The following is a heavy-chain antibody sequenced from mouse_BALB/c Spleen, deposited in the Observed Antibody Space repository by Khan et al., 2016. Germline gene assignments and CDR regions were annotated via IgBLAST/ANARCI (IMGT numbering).Heavy chain of an antibody. D-gene: IGHD1-2*01. J-gene: IGHJ3*01. Sequence: EVELVESGGGLVQPGGSLKLSCATSGFTFSDYYMYWVRQTPEKRLEWVAYISNGGGSTYYPDTVKGRLTISRDNAKNTLYLQMSRLKSEDTAMYYCARSMHYYGYGTYWGQGTLVTVSA. CDR3: ARSMHYYGYGTY. CDR2: ISNGGGST. V-gene: IGHV5-12*02. CDR1: GFTFSDYY.